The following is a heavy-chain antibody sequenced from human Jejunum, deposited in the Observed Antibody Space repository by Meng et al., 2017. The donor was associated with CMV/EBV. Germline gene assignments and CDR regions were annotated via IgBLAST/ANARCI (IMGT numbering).Heavy chain of an antibody. Sequence: FTFNNYWMSWVRQAPGKGLEWVANIKRDGSEKYYVDSVKGRFTISRDNAKNSLYLQMNSLRAEDTAFYYCARVNDYGGAHYGMDVWGQGTTVTVSS. CDR3: ARVNDYGGAHYGMDV. CDR1: FTFNNYW. J-gene: IGHJ6*02. V-gene: IGHV3-7*01. D-gene: IGHD4/OR15-4a*01. CDR2: IKRDGSEK.